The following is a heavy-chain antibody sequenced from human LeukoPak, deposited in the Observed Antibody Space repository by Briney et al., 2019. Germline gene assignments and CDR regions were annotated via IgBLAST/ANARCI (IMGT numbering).Heavy chain of an antibody. V-gene: IGHV1-18*01. J-gene: IGHJ4*02. CDR2: VSTYKGNT. CDR1: G. CDR3: ARDAEPLSLDL. Sequence: GISXXXQAPGQGLEWMGWVSTYKGNTLYAQNFQDRVVMTRDTSTSIVNMELRSLTHDDTAIYYCARDAEPLSLDLWGQGTLVTVSS. D-gene: IGHD1-14*01.